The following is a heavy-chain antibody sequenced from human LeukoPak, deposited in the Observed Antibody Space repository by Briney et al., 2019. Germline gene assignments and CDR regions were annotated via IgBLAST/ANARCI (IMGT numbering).Heavy chain of an antibody. CDR3: ASRELGELMYNWFDP. D-gene: IGHD3-10*01. V-gene: IGHV4-34*01. CDR1: GGSYSGYY. Sequence: SETLSLTCAVYGGSYSGYYWSWIRQPPGKGLEWIGEINHSGSTNYNPSLKSRVTISVDTSKNQFSLKLSSVTAADTAVYYCASRELGELMYNWFDPWGQGTLVTVSS. CDR2: INHSGST. J-gene: IGHJ5*02.